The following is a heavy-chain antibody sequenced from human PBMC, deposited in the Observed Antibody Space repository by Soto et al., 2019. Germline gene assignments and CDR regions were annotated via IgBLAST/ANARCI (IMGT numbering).Heavy chain of an antibody. J-gene: IGHJ5*02. CDR3: AREVLDCTNGVCYRRIWFDP. CDR1: GGTFSSYA. Sequence: ASVKVSCKASGGTFSSYAISWVRQAPGQGLEWMGGIIPIFGTANYAQKFQGRVTITADESTSTAYMELSSLRSEDTAVYYCAREVLDCTNGVCYRRIWFDPWG. D-gene: IGHD2-8*01. CDR2: IIPIFGTA. V-gene: IGHV1-69*13.